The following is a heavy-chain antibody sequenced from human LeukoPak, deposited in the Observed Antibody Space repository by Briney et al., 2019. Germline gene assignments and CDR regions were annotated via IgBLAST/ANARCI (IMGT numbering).Heavy chain of an antibody. V-gene: IGHV3-30*02. J-gene: IGHJ4*02. CDR2: IPNDGSSE. Sequence: GGSLRLSCAASGFIFSNYGMHWVRQAPGKGLEWVAFIPNDGSSEYYADPVKGRFTISRDNSKNTLYLQMHSLRAEDTAVYYCAKDANSGWSYFDYWGQGTLVTVSS. D-gene: IGHD6-19*01. CDR3: AKDANSGWSYFDY. CDR1: GFIFSNYG.